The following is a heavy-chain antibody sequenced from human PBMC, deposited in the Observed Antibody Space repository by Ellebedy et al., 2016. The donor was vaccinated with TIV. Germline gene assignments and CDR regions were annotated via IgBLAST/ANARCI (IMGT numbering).Heavy chain of an antibody. J-gene: IGHJ4*02. Sequence: MPSETLSLTCTVSGGSVSSGSYYWSWVRQPPGKGLEWIGYIYYSGSTNYNPSLQSRVTISVDTSKNQFSLKLSSVTAADTAVNYCARVPYGGYAEGYFDYWGQGALVTVSS. CDR3: ARVPYGGYAEGYFDY. D-gene: IGHD5-12*01. V-gene: IGHV4-61*01. CDR1: GGSVSSGSYY. CDR2: IYYSGST.